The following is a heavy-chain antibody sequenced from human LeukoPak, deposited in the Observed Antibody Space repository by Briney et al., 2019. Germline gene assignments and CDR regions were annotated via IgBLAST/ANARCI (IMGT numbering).Heavy chain of an antibody. CDR2: IYYSGST. CDR3: TRGPWRRGGFTCYSGGCGMDV. CDR1: GGGSLSSYY. J-gene: IGHJ6*02. D-gene: IGHD2-15*01. V-gene: IGHV4-59*01. Sequence: SENLSLTCTVSGGGSLSSYYWSWTRQTPGKGLEWIGYIYYSGSTNYNPSLKSRVTMSIDTSKDQFSLKLSSVTAADTAVYFCTRGPWRRGGFTCYSGGCGMDVWGQGTTVTVSS.